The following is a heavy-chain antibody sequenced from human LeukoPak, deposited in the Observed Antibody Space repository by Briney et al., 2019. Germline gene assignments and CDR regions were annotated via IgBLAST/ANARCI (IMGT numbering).Heavy chain of an antibody. CDR1: GGSFSSYY. D-gene: IGHD5-24*01. Sequence: SETLSLTCAVYGGSFSSYYWSWIRQPPGKGLEWIGYIYYSGSTNYNPSLKSRVTISVDTSKNQFSLKLSSVTAADTAVYYCARHEVSMAGTDAFDIWGQGTMVTVSS. CDR2: IYYSGST. V-gene: IGHV4-59*08. CDR3: ARHEVSMAGTDAFDI. J-gene: IGHJ3*02.